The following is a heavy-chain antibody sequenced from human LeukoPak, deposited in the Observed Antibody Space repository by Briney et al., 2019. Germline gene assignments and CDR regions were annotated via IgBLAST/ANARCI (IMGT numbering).Heavy chain of an antibody. CDR2: IFYTGSN. CDR1: GGSISSSY. D-gene: IGHD5-18*01. J-gene: IGHJ6*01. CDR3: ARAIYSRAWECIRPNLPMD. V-gene: IGHV4-59*01. Sequence: PSETLSLTCSVSGGSISSSYWSWIRQAPGKGPEWIGYIFYTGSNDYSPSLKSRVTISVDTSKNQYSLRVNSVTAADTAVYYCARAIYSRAWECIRPNLPMD.